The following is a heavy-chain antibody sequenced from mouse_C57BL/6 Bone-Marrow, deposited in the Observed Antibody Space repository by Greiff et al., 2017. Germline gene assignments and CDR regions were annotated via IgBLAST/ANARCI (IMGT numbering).Heavy chain of an antibody. CDR2: LGPGSGST. D-gene: IGHD1-1*01. Sequence: QVQLQQSGAELVKPGASVKISCKASGYTFTDYYINWVKQRPGQGLEWIGKLGPGSGSTYYNEKFKGKATLTADKSSSTAYMQLSSLTSEDSAVYFCYFITTVVRHWYFDVWGTGTTVTGSS. CDR3: YFITTVVRHWYFDV. V-gene: IGHV1-77*01. CDR1: GYTFTDYY. J-gene: IGHJ1*03.